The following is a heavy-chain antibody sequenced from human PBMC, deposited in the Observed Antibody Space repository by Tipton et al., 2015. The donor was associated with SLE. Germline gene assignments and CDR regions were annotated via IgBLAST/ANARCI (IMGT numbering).Heavy chain of an antibody. CDR1: HDSVNSNIYS. J-gene: IGHJ4*02. V-gene: IGHV4-61*05. Sequence: TLSLTCTVSHDSVNSNIYSWGWIRQPPGEGLEWIGYVYNSGSTNYNPSLKSRVTISVDTSKNQFSLNLSSVTAADTAVYYCARGVLRPFDYWGQGTLVTVSS. CDR3: ARGVLRPFDY. D-gene: IGHD1-1*01. CDR2: VYNSGST.